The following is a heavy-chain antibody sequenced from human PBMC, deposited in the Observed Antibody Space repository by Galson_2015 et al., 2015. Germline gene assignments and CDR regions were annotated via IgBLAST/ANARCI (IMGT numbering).Heavy chain of an antibody. D-gene: IGHD5-12*01. CDR3: AKDRESGIIAV. J-gene: IGHJ6*03. CDR2: IGPSGGDT. Sequence: SLRLSCAASGFAFSSYVMSWVRQAPGKGLEWVSTIGPSGGDTYYAESVKGRFTISRDNSKNTLFLQMNSLRAEDTAVYYCAKDRESGIIAVWGKGTTVTVSS. V-gene: IGHV3-23*01. CDR1: GFAFSSYV.